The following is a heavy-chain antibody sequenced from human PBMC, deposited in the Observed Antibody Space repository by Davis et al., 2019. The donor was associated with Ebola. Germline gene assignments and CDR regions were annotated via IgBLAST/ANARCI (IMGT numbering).Heavy chain of an antibody. CDR2: ISYDGSNK. CDR3: ARDLKGDY. V-gene: IGHV3-30-3*01. Sequence: PGGSLRLSCAASGFTFSSYAMHWVRQAPGKGLEWVAVISYDGSNKYYADSVKGRFTISRDNSKNTLYLQMNSLRSDDTAVYYCARDLKGDYWGQGTLVTVSS. J-gene: IGHJ4*02. CDR1: GFTFSSYA.